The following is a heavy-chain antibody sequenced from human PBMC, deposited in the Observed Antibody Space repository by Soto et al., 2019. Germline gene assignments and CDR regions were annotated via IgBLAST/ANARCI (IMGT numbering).Heavy chain of an antibody. CDR1: GFTFSSYA. J-gene: IGHJ2*01. D-gene: IGHD3-9*01. Sequence: EVQLLESGGGLVQPGGSLRLSCAASGFTFSSYAMSWVRQAPGKGLEWVSAISGSGGSTYYADSVKGRFTISRDNSKNTLYLQMNSQRAEDTAVYYCAKDGDIHDWYFDLWGRGTLVTVSS. CDR3: AKDGDIHDWYFDL. V-gene: IGHV3-23*01. CDR2: ISGSGGST.